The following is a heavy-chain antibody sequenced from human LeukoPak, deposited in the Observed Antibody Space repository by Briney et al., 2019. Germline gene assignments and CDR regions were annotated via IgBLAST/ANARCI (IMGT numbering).Heavy chain of an antibody. D-gene: IGHD2-8*01. V-gene: IGHV3-21*06. Sequence: GGSLRLSCTASGLTFSTSGFNWVRQAPGKGLEWVASIGPTGSDRYHADSIKGRFPISRDNANNFLYLQMNSLRAEDTAVYYCATGSNGRHYDYWGQGTLLTVSS. J-gene: IGHJ4*02. CDR1: GLTFSTSG. CDR2: IGPTGSDR. CDR3: ATGSNGRHYDY.